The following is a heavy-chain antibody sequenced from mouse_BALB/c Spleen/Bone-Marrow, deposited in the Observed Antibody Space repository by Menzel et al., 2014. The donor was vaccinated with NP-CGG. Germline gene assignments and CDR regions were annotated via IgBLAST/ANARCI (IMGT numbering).Heavy chain of an antibody. CDR2: ISSGGSYT. Sequence: EVQGVESGGGLVKPGGSLKLSCAASGFTFSSYAMSWVRQSPEERLEWVAEISSGGSYTYYPDTVTGRFTISRDNAKNTLYLEMSSLRSEDTAMYYCARDRGYFDYWGQGTTLTVSS. J-gene: IGHJ2*01. V-gene: IGHV5-9-4*01. D-gene: IGHD3-1*01. CDR3: ARDRGYFDY. CDR1: GFTFSSYA.